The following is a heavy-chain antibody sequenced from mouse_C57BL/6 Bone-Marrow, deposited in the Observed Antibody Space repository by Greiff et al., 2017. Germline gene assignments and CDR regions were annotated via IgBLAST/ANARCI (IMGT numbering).Heavy chain of an antibody. CDR2: IHPSDSDT. CDR1: GYTFTSYW. Sequence: VQLQQPGAELVKPGASVKVSCKASGYTFTSYWMHWVKQRPGQGLEWIGRIHPSDSDTNYNQKFKGKATLTGDKSSSTAYMQLRSLTSEDSAVYYCAIGAQLRLPYYAMDYWGQGTSVTVSS. V-gene: IGHV1-74*01. J-gene: IGHJ4*01. D-gene: IGHD3-1*01. CDR3: AIGAQLRLPYYAMDY.